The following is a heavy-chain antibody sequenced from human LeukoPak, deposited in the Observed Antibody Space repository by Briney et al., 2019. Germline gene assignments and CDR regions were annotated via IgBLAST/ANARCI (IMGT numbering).Heavy chain of an antibody. CDR2: ISSSGGST. V-gene: IGHV3-23*01. Sequence: PGGSLRLSSAASGFTFSTYAMSWVRQAPGKGLEWVSAISSSGGSTYYADPVKGRFTISRDNSKNTLYLQMNSLRAEDTAVYYCAKYCGYSSSWYKLGFDYWGQGTLVTVSS. CDR3: AKYCGYSSSWYKLGFDY. D-gene: IGHD6-13*01. J-gene: IGHJ4*02. CDR1: GFTFSTYA.